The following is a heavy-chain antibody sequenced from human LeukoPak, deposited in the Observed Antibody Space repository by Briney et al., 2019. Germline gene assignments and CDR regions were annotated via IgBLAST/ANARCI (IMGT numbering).Heavy chain of an antibody. D-gene: IGHD6-19*01. CDR1: GYSFTNYW. Sequence: GESLQISCKGSGYSFTNYWIGWVRQMPGKGLEWMGIIYLGDSDTRYSPSFQGQVTISADKSISTAYLQWSSLKASDTAIYYCARHPSYTSGWPLDCWGQGTLVTVSS. V-gene: IGHV5-51*01. J-gene: IGHJ4*02. CDR3: ARHPSYTSGWPLDC. CDR2: IYLGDSDT.